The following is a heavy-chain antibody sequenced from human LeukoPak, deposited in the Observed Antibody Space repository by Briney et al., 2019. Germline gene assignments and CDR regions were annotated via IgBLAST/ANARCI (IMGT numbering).Heavy chain of an antibody. D-gene: IGHD6-13*01. CDR1: GGSISSYY. CDR3: ARDLAAAGFDY. V-gene: IGHV4-59*01. J-gene: IGHJ4*02. CDR2: IYYSGST. Sequence: PSETLSLTCTVSGGSISSYYWSWIRQPPGKRLEWIGYIYYSGSTNYNPSLKGRVTISVDTSKNQFSLKLSSVTAADTAVYYCARDLAAAGFDYWGQGTLVTVSS.